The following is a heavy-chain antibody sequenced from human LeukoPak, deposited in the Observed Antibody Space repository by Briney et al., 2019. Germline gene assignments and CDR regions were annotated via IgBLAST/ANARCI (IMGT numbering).Heavy chain of an antibody. J-gene: IGHJ5*02. Sequence: GSLRLSCAASGFTVSNNYMGWVRQTPGKGLELVSVIYSGGSTYYADSVKGRFTISRDNSKNTLYLQMISLRAEDTAVYYCARDRDDFWSGYYRITWGQGTLVTVSS. D-gene: IGHD3-3*01. CDR3: ARDRDDFWSGYYRIT. CDR2: IYSGGST. CDR1: GFTVSNNY. V-gene: IGHV3-66*01.